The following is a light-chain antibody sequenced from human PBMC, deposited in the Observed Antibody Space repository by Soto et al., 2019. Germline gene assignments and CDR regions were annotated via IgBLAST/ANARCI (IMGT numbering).Light chain of an antibody. Sequence: QSVLTQPPSASGSPGQSVTISCTGTSSDVGGYDYVSWYQQEPGKAPKVMIYEVSQRPSGVPDRYSGSKSGNTAFRTVSGLQAEDEAVYYCSSYAGSSNWVFGGGTQLTVL. CDR3: SSYAGSSNWV. J-gene: IGLJ3*02. V-gene: IGLV2-8*01. CDR1: SSDVGGYDY. CDR2: EVS.